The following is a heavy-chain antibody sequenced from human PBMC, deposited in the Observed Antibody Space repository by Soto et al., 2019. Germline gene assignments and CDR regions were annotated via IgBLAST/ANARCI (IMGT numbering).Heavy chain of an antibody. V-gene: IGHV4-34*01. CDR3: ARVPTRHYYYYDGMDV. D-gene: IGHD2-2*01. CDR1: GGSFSGYS. CDR2: INHSGSI. Sequence: PSETLSLTCAVYGGSFSGYSWSCIRQPGWRGLEWIGEINHSGSINYNVSLTSRVTISVDTSRNQFSLKLSSVTAADAALYYCARVPTRHYYYYDGMDVWGQGTTVTVSS. J-gene: IGHJ6*02.